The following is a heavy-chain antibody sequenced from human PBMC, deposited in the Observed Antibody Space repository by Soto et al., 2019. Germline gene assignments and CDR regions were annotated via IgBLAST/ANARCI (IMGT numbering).Heavy chain of an antibody. J-gene: IGHJ4*02. CDR2: IYSGGNT. V-gene: IGHV3-53*01. CDR3: ARDPPGIAASGAGG. CDR1: GFTVSNNY. D-gene: IGHD6-13*01. Sequence: GGSLRLSCAASGFTVSNNYMRWVRQAPGKGLEWVSLIYSGGNTHYADSVKGRFTISRDDSKNTLYLQMNSLRVEDTAVYYCARDPPGIAASGAGGWGQGTLVTVSS.